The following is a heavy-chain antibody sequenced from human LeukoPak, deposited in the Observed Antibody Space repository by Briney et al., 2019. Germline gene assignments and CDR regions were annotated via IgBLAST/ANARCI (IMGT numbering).Heavy chain of an antibody. CDR2: INHSGST. CDR3: ARGRAAAAWFDP. V-gene: IGHV4-34*01. CDR1: GGSFSGYY. D-gene: IGHD6-13*01. J-gene: IGHJ5*02. Sequence: ETSETLSLTCAVYGGSFSGYYWSWIRQPPGKGLEWIGEINHSGSTNYNPSLKSRVTISVDTSKNQFSLKLSSVTAADTAVYYCARGRAAAAWFDPWGQGTLVTVSS.